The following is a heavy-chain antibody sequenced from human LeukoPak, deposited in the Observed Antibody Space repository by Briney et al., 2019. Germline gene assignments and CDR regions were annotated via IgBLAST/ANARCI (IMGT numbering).Heavy chain of an antibody. CDR1: GFTFTTYS. CDR3: AKDHYGGGL. D-gene: IGHD4-23*01. CDR2: IKPDGSEK. V-gene: IGHV3-7*01. J-gene: IGHJ4*02. Sequence: GGSLRLSCEASGFTFTTYSMTWVRQAPGKGLEWVANIKPDGSEKQYVDSVRGRFTVSRDNAKNSLYLQMNSLRAEDTAVYFCAKDHYGGGLWGQGALVTVSS.